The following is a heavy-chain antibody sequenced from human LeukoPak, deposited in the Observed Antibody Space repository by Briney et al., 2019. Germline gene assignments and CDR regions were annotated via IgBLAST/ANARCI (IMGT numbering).Heavy chain of an antibody. Sequence: SETLSLTCAVYGGSFSGYYWSWIRQPPGKGLEWIGEINHSGSAKYNPSLKSRVAISVDTSKNQFSLKLSSVTAADTAVYYCARDRCSGGSCYSGWFDPWGQGTLVTVSS. CDR3: ARDRCSGGSCYSGWFDP. J-gene: IGHJ5*02. D-gene: IGHD2-15*01. CDR1: GGSFSGYY. CDR2: INHSGSA. V-gene: IGHV4-34*01.